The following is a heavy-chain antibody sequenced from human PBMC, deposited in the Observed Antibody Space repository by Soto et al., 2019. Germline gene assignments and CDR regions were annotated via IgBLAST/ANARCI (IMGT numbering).Heavy chain of an antibody. V-gene: IGHV4-30-2*01. J-gene: IGHJ4*02. CDR2: IYHSAST. Sequence: QLQLQESGSGLLRPSQTLSLTCPVSGGSFGVVVSSWTGFRQPPGKGLEWIGYIYHSASTYYNPSLKSRVTISVDRSKNQFSLKLSSVTAADTAVYYCARVPDYWGQGTLVTVSS. CDR3: ARVPDY. CDR1: GGSFGVVVSS.